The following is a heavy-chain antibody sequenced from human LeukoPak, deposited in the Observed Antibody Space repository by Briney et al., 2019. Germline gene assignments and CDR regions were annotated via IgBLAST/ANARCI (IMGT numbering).Heavy chain of an antibody. CDR2: INPNSSGT. CDR1: GYTCTGYY. CDR3: ARDRDGYIDY. Sequence: GASVKVSCKASGYTCTGYYMHWVRQAPGQGLEWMGWINPNSSGTNYAQQFQGRVTTTSDTSISTAYMELSRLRSDDTAVYYCARDRDGYIDYWGQETLVTVSS. V-gene: IGHV1-2*02. J-gene: IGHJ4*02. D-gene: IGHD5-24*01.